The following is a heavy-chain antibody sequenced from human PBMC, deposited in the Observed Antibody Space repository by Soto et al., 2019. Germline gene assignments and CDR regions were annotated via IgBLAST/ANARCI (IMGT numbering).Heavy chain of an antibody. CDR3: ARSRDGYNLNPIDQ. V-gene: IGHV4-59*01. CDR2: FFYTGST. D-gene: IGHD5-12*01. J-gene: IGHJ4*02. CDR1: TGSSDSFY. Sequence: QVQLQVSGPGLVKPSATLCLSCTVSTGSSDSFYWSWIRQPPGKGLEWIGYFFYTGSTNHNPSLKGRVTISLDMSSSQFSLSLSSVTAAVTAMYYCARSRDGYNLNPIDQWGQGLLVTVSS.